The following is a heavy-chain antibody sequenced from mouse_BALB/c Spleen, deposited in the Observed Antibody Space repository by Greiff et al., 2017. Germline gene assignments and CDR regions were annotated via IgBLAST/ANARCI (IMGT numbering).Heavy chain of an antibody. Sequence: EVKLQESGGGLVQPGGSMKLSCVASGFTFSSYWMSWVRQSPEKGLEWVAEIRLKSDNYATHYAESVKGKFTISRDDSKSRLYLQMNSLRAEDTGIYYCTARATFAYWGQGTLVTVSA. D-gene: IGHD3-1*01. CDR3: TARATFAY. CDR1: GFTFSSYW. J-gene: IGHJ3*01. CDR2: IRLKSDNYAT. V-gene: IGHV6-3*01.